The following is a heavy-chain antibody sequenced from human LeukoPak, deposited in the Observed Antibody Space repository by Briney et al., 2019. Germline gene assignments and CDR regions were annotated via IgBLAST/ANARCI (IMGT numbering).Heavy chain of an antibody. D-gene: IGHD2-2*02. CDR3: ARDWVVPAAIPNYYYGMDV. CDR2: INTNTENP. V-gene: IGHV7-4-1*01. J-gene: IGHJ6*02. CDR1: GYIFTNYT. Sequence: ASVKVSCKASGYIFTNYTMNWVRQAPGQGLEWMGWINTNTENPTYAQGFTGRFVFSLDTSVSTAYLQIGSLKAEDTAVYYCARDWVVPAAIPNYYYGMDVWGQGTTVTVSS.